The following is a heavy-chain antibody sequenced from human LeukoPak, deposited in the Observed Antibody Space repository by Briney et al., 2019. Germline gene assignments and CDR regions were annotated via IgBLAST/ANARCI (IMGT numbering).Heavy chain of an antibody. D-gene: IGHD3-10*01. V-gene: IGHV3-15*01. CDR1: GFTFSNAW. CDR3: TRPEYYGSGSYYDY. CDR2: IKSKIDGGTT. Sequence: PGGSLRLSCAASGFTFSNAWMSWVRQAPGKGLEWVGRIKSKIDGGTTDYAAPVKGRFTISRDDSKNTLYLQMNSLKTEDTAVYYCTRPEYYGSGSYYDYWGQGTLVTVSS. J-gene: IGHJ4*02.